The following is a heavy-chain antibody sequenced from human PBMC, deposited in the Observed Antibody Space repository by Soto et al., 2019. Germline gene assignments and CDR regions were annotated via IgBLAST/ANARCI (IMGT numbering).Heavy chain of an antibody. CDR1: GGTFSSYA. V-gene: IGHV1-69*13. CDR3: AREMAVAGMKYFDY. D-gene: IGHD6-19*01. CDR2: IIPIFGTA. Sequence: SVKVSCKASGGTFSSYAISWVRQAPGQGLEWMGGIIPIFGTANYAQKFQGRVTITADESTSTAYMELSSLRSEDTAVYYCAREMAVAGMKYFDYWGQGTLVTVSS. J-gene: IGHJ4*02.